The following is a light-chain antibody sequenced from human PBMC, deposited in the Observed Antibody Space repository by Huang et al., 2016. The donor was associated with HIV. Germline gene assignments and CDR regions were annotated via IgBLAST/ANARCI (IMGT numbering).Light chain of an antibody. Sequence: EIVLTQSPASLSLSPGERAMLSCGASQSVSSRYLAWFQQKPGLPPRLLIYDASVRDPSIPDWFSGGCAGSDFTLTISKLEPEDFTEYYCQQYGSSSYTFGQGTKLEIK. CDR1: QSVSSRY. CDR2: DAS. J-gene: IGKJ2*01. CDR3: QQYGSSSYT. V-gene: IGKV3D-20*01.